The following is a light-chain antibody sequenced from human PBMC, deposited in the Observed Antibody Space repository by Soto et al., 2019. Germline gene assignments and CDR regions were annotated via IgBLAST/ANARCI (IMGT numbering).Light chain of an antibody. CDR1: QSISGH. J-gene: IGKJ4*02. V-gene: IGKV3-15*01. CDR2: DAS. Sequence: SQSISGHLDWYQQKXGQAPRLLIYDASXRANGIPDRFSGSRSGAEFTLTISSLQSEDLAVYYCQQYHRWPLTSGGGTKVDIK. CDR3: QQYHRWPLT.